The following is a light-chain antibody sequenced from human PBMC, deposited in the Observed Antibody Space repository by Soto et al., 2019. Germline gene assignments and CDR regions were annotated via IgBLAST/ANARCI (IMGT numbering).Light chain of an antibody. CDR1: QSISDW. CDR3: QEYKTYA. CDR2: DAS. V-gene: IGKV1-5*01. Sequence: DIQLTQSPSTLAASVGDRVTITCRASQSISDWLAWYQQKPGKAPELLISDASTLTPGVPSRFSGSGSGTEFTLIISSLQPDDVATYFCQEYKTYAFGPGTKVDI. J-gene: IGKJ2*01.